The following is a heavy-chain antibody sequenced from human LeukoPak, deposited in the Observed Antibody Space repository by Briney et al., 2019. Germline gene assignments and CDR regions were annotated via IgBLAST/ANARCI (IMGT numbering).Heavy chain of an antibody. V-gene: IGHV1-2*02. CDR1: GYTFTGYY. CDR3: AGRLDYGDYRPASYYYGMDV. CDR2: INPNSGGT. Sequence: GASVKVSCKASGYTFTGYYMHGVRQAPGQGLEWMGWINPNSGGTNYAQKFQGRVTMTRDTSISAAYMELSRLRSDDTAVYYCAGRLDYGDYRPASYYYGMDVWSQGTTVTVSS. D-gene: IGHD4-17*01. J-gene: IGHJ6*02.